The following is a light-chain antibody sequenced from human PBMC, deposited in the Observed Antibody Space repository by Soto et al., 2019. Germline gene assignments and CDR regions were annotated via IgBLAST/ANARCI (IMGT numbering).Light chain of an antibody. J-gene: IGLJ1*01. V-gene: IGLV2-14*01. CDR3: TSYSTSNSYV. CDR2: EVS. Sequence: QSALTQPASVSGSPGQSITIFCTGSSSDVGGYNFVSWYQQHPGKAPKLMIYEVSKRPSGVSNRCSGSKSGNTASLTISGLQAEDEADYYCTSYSTSNSYVFGAGTKLTVL. CDR1: SSDVGGYNF.